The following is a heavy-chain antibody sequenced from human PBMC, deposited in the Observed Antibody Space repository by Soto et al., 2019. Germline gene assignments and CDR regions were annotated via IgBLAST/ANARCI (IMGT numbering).Heavy chain of an antibody. V-gene: IGHV4-31*03. CDR1: GGSISSGAYY. CDR2: IYYSGST. D-gene: IGHD3-22*01. J-gene: IGHJ1*01. CDR3: AFYVSSGSRGFQH. Sequence: QVQLQESGPGLVKPSQTLSLTCTVSGGSISSGAYYWSWIRQHPGKGLEWIGYIYYSGSTYYKPYLKRRVTLSVDTSKNHFSLRLSSVTAADTAVYYCAFYVSSGSRGFQHWGQGTLVTVSS.